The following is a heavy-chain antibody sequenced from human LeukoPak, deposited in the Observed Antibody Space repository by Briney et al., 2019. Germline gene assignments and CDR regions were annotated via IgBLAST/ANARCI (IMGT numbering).Heavy chain of an antibody. CDR3: ARDDGIMDTAMPL. CDR2: IWYDGSNK. J-gene: IGHJ4*02. V-gene: IGHV3-33*01. Sequence: KAGGSLRLSCAASGFTFSSYGMHWVRQAPGKGLEWVAVIWYDGSNKYYADSVKGRFTISRDNSKNTLYLQMNSLRAEDTAVYYCARDDGIMDTAMPLGGQGTLVTVSS. CDR1: GFTFSSYG. D-gene: IGHD5-18*01.